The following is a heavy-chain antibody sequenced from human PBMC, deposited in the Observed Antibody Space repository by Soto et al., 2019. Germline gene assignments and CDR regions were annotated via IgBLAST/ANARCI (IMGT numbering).Heavy chain of an antibody. CDR2: IYPGDSDT. CDR3: ARMEYSSSVYYYYYGMDV. V-gene: IGHV5-51*01. D-gene: IGHD6-6*01. J-gene: IGHJ6*02. CDR1: GYSFTSYW. Sequence: EVQLVQSGAEVKKPGESLKISCKGSGYSFTSYWIGWVRQMPGKGLEWMGIIYPGDSDTRYSPSFQGQVTISADKSISTAYLQWSSLKASDTAMYYCARMEYSSSVYYYYYGMDVWGQGTTVTVSS.